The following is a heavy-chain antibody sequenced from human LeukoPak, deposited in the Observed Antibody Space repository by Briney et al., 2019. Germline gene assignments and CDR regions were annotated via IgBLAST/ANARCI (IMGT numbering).Heavy chain of an antibody. D-gene: IGHD1-14*01. CDR1: GYTFTDYY. V-gene: IGHV1-2*02. Sequence: ASVKVSCKTSGYTFTDYYVHWIRQAPGQGLEWMVCINPHSGGKNSTQKFQDRVTMTRDTSISTAYMELSGLISDDTAVYYCASHENQVSWGQGTLVTVSS. CDR3: ASHENQVS. J-gene: IGHJ5*02. CDR2: INPHSGGK.